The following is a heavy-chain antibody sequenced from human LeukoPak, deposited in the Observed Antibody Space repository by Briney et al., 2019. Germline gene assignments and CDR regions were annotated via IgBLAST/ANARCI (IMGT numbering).Heavy chain of an antibody. J-gene: IGHJ4*02. CDR1: GFTFSNYW. CDR3: GRVGYVAGVDL. D-gene: IGHD6-19*01. Sequence: GGSLRLSCAASGFTFSNYWMHWVRQAPGKGLVWVSRINNDGSSTSYADSVKGRFTISRYNAKNLVYLQMNSLRAEDSAVYHCGRVGYVAGVDLWGQGTLIPVSS. V-gene: IGHV3-74*01. CDR2: INNDGSST.